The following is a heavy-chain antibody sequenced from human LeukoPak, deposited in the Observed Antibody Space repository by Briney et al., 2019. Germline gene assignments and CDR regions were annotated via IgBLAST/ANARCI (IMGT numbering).Heavy chain of an antibody. V-gene: IGHV4-59*01. J-gene: IGHJ6*02. CDR2: IHYSGST. CDR1: GGSISGYY. Sequence: SETLSLTCSVSGGSISGYYWNWIRQPPGRGLEWIAYIHYSGSTDYNPSLKSRVTISVDTSKNQFSLRLSSVTAADTAVYYCARTFSGSYYYYGMDVWGQGTTVTVSS. CDR3: ARTFSGSYYYYGMDV. D-gene: IGHD1-26*01.